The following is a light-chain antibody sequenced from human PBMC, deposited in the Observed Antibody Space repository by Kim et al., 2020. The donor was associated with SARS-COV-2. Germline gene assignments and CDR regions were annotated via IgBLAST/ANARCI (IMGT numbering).Light chain of an antibody. CDR2: DVS. CDR3: SSLTSSITYV. J-gene: IGLJ1*01. Sequence: QSALTQPASVSGSPGQSITISCTGTSSDVGGYNHVSWYQQHPGKAPKLMIYDVSKWRSGVSNRFSGSKSGNTASLTISWLQAEDEADYYCSSLTSSITYVFGTGTKVTVL. V-gene: IGLV2-14*01. CDR1: SSDVGGYNH.